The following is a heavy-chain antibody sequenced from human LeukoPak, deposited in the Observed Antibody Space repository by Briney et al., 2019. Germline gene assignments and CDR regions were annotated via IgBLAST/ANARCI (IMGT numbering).Heavy chain of an antibody. CDR2: ISYSGST. D-gene: IGHD3-22*01. CDR1: GDSISSYN. V-gene: IGHV4-59*08. CDR3: AGSSAFAAFDI. J-gene: IGHJ3*02. Sequence: SETLSLTCTVSGDSISSYNWSWSRQRPRKGLELIGHISYSGSTNHTPYLQSRVTISADTSKNQFSLRVRSPSDAATDVYYCAGSSAFAAFDIWGEGTMVTVSS.